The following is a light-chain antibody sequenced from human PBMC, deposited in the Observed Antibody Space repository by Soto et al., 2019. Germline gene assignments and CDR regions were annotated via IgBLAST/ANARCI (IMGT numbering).Light chain of an antibody. CDR1: QDNKNF. CDR3: QQYDSLPPT. CDR2: DAF. V-gene: IGKV1-33*01. J-gene: IGKJ4*01. Sequence: DIQMTQSPSSLSASVGDSVTMTCQASQDNKNFLNWYQQKPGKAPKLLIYDAFKLDTGVPSRFSGSGSGTDFTFTISSLQPEDIATYFCQQYDSLPPTFGGGTKVEI.